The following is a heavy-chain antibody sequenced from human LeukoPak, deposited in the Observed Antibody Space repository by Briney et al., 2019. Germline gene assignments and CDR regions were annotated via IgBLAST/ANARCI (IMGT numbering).Heavy chain of an antibody. V-gene: IGHV1-69*10. CDR1: GGTFSSYA. J-gene: IGHJ3*02. Sequence: SVKVSCKASGGTFSSYAISWVRQAPGQGLERMGGITPILGTANYAQKFQGRVTINADQSTSTAYMELSSLRSEDTAVYYCARSLIDYGGSYDAFDIWGQGTMVTISS. D-gene: IGHD4-23*01. CDR3: ARSLIDYGGSYDAFDI. CDR2: ITPILGTA.